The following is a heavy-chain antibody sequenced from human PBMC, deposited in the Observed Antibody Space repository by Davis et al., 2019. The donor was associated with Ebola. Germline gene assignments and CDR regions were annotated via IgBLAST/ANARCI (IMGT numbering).Heavy chain of an antibody. D-gene: IGHD2-15*01. CDR2: IIPILGIA. Sequence: SVKVSCKASGGTFSSYAISWVRQAPGQGLEWMGRIIPILGIANYAQKLQGRVTMTTDTSTSTAYMELRSLRSDDTAVYYCAREGEARCSGGSCYEPYFDYWGQGTLVTVSS. J-gene: IGHJ4*02. CDR3: AREGEARCSGGSCYEPYFDY. V-gene: IGHV1-69*04. CDR1: GGTFSSYA.